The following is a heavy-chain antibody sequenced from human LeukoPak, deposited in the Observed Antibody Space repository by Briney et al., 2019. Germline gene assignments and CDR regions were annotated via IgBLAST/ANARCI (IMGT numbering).Heavy chain of an antibody. Sequence: GGSLRLSCAAFGFTFSSFGMHWVRHAPGKGLEWVAFIRYDGNIKYYADSVKGRFTISRDNSKNTLYLQLNSLRAEETAVFYCAKAESHYYGSGSYSFDHWGQGTLVTVSS. CDR3: AKAESHYYGSGSYSFDH. CDR2: IRYDGNIK. V-gene: IGHV3-30*02. D-gene: IGHD3-10*01. J-gene: IGHJ4*02. CDR1: GFTFSSFG.